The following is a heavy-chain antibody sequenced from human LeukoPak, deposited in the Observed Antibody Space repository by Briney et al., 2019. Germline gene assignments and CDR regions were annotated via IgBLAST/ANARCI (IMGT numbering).Heavy chain of an antibody. J-gene: IGHJ5*02. Sequence: SETLSLTCTVSGGSISSYYWSWIRQPPGKGLKWIGYIYYSGSTNYNPSLKSRVTISVDTSKNQFSLKLSSVTAADTAVYYCARHGAGSGYSLLYWFDPWGQGTLVTVSS. CDR3: ARHGAGSGYSLLYWFDP. CDR1: GGSISSYY. D-gene: IGHD1-26*01. CDR2: IYYSGST. V-gene: IGHV4-59*08.